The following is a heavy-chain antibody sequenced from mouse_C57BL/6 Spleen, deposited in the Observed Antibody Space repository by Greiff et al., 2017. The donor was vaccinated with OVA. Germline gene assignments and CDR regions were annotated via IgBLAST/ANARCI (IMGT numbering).Heavy chain of an antibody. J-gene: IGHJ2*01. D-gene: IGHD1-1*01. CDR3: AVTTVVAKDFDY. Sequence: VQLQQPGAELVMPGASVKLSCKASGYTFTSYWMHWVKQRPGQGLEWIGEIDPSDSYTNYNQKFKGKSTLTVDKSSSTAYMQLSSLTSEDSAVYYCAVTTVVAKDFDYWGQGTTLTVSS. CDR1: GYTFTSYW. CDR2: IDPSDSYT. V-gene: IGHV1-69*01.